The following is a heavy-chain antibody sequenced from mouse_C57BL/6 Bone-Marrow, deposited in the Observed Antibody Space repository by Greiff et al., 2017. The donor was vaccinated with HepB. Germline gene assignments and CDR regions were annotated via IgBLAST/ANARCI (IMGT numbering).Heavy chain of an antibody. D-gene: IGHD3-2*02. J-gene: IGHJ4*01. CDR1: GYTFTSYG. CDR2: IYIGNGYT. CDR3: ASEVFFLRPPYAMDY. V-gene: IGHV1-58*01. Sequence: EVQLQESGAELVRPGSSVKMSCKTSGYTFTSYGINWVKQRPGQGLEWIGYIYIGNGYTEYNEKFKGKATLTSDTSSSTAYMQLSILTSDDSAIYFCASEVFFLRPPYAMDYWGQGTSVTVSS.